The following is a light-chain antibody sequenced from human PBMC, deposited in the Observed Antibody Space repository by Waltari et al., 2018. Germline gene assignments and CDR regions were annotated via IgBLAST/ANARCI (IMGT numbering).Light chain of an antibody. CDR2: EVF. J-gene: IGLJ1*01. CDR3: CSYAGRGTYV. CDR1: TSDVGSYVL. Sequence: QSALTHPASVSGTPGQSITISCRGTTSDVGSYVLVAWYPQHPGEAPKLLICEVFKRPPDTSSRFSGAKSGSTASLTISGLQPEDEADYYCCSYAGRGTYVFGSGTKVTVL. V-gene: IGLV2-23*02.